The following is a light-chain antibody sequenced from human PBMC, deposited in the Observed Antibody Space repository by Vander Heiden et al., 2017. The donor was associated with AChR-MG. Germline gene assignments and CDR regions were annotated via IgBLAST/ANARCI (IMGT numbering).Light chain of an antibody. Sequence: DIQMTQSPSSLSASVGDSVTITCRASQSINSFLNWYQQKPGKAPKVLIYAASSLQSGVPSRFSGSGSGTDFTLTISSLQPEDFATYSCQQSVSTPYTFGQGTKVEIK. J-gene: IGKJ2*01. CDR3: QQSVSTPYT. CDR1: QSINSF. CDR2: AAS. V-gene: IGKV1-39*01.